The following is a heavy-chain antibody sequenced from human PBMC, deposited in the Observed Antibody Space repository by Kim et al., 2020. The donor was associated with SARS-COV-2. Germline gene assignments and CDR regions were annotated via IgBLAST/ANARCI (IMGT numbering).Heavy chain of an antibody. CDR1: GGSISSYY. J-gene: IGHJ6*02. Sequence: SETLSLTCTVSGGSISSYYWSWIRQPPGKGLEWIGYIYYSGSTNYNPSLKSRVTISVDTSKNQFSLKLSSVTAADTAVYYCARSPAMPLREYLWSSYYYYGMDVWGQGTTVTVSS. CDR3: ARSPAMPLREYLWSSYYYYGMDV. V-gene: IGHV4-59*08. CDR2: IYYSGST. D-gene: IGHD2-8*01.